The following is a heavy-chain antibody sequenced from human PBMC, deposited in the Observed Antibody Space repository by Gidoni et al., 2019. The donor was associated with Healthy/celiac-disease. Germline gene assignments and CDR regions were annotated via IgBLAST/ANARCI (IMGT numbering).Heavy chain of an antibody. CDR2: IIPILGIA. CDR3: ARVMGGNAFDI. D-gene: IGHD3-16*01. J-gene: IGHJ3*02. Sequence: QAQLVQSGPEVKKSGSSVKVSCQSSGGTFSSYAISWVRQAPGQGLECMGRIIPILGIANYAQKFQGRVTITADKSTSTAYMEVSSLRSEDTAVYYCARVMGGNAFDIWGQGTMVTVSS. CDR1: GGTFSSYA. V-gene: IGHV1-69*04.